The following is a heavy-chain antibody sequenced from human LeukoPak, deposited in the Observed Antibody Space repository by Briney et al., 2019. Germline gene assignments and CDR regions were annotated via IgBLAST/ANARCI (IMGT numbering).Heavy chain of an antibody. CDR3: ARQTYSGTYPNYFDS. J-gene: IGHJ4*02. CDR2: IYYSGST. V-gene: IGHV4-59*08. D-gene: IGHD1-26*01. Sequence: PSQTLSLTCTVSGGSISSYYWNWIQQPPGRGLELIGYIYYSGSTNYNPSLKSRVTISVDTSKNQFSLKLSSVTAADTAIYYCARQTYSGTYPNYFDSWGQGTLVTVSS. CDR1: GGSISSYY.